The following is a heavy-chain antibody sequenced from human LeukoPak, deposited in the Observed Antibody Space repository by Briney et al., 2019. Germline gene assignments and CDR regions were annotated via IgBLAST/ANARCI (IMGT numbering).Heavy chain of an antibody. CDR1: GGSISSYY. CDR2: IYYSGST. Sequence: SETLSLTCTVSGGSISSYYWSWIRQPPGKGLEWIGYIYYSGSTNYNPSLKSRVTISVDTSKNQFSLKLSSVTAADTAVYYCARERGIPLGDGYSLSAFDYWGQGTLVTVSS. D-gene: IGHD5-24*01. J-gene: IGHJ4*02. CDR3: ARERGIPLGDGYSLSAFDY. V-gene: IGHV4-59*01.